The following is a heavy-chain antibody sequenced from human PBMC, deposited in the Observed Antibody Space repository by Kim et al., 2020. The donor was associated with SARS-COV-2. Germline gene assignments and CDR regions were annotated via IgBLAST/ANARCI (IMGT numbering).Heavy chain of an antibody. D-gene: IGHD3-10*01. V-gene: IGHV3-30-3*01. Sequence: GGSLRLSCAASGFTFSSYAMHWVRQAPGKGLEWVAVISYDGSNKYYADSVKGRFTISRDNSKNTLYLQMNSLRAEDTAAYYCARDSYGSGSYHWFDPWG. CDR1: GFTFSSYA. CDR2: ISYDGSNK. CDR3: ARDSYGSGSYHWFDP. J-gene: IGHJ5*02.